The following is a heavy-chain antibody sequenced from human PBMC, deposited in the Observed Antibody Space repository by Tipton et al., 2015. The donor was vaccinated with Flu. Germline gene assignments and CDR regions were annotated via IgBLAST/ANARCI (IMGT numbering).Heavy chain of an antibody. V-gene: IGHV3-7*01. J-gene: IGHJ4*02. D-gene: IGHD4/OR15-4a*01. Sequence: SLRLSCAASGFIFTNYLMSWVRQAPGKGLEWLANINQDGREKNYVGSVKGRFTISRDNAKNSVYLQMSSLRAEDTGIYYCARDEGVPTNYRFDYWGQGTLVAVSS. CDR2: INQDGREK. CDR3: ARDEGVPTNYRFDY. CDR1: GFIFTNYL.